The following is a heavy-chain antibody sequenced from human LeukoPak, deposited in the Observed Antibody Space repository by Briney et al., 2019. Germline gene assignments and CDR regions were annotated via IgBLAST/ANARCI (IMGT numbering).Heavy chain of an antibody. CDR1: GYSISSGYY. Sequence: PSETLSLTCTVSGYSISSGYYWGWIRQPPGKGLEWIGSIYHSGSTFDNPSLKSRVTISVDTSKNQFSLKLSSVTAADTAVYYCARARRFGESRTFDYWGQGTLVTVSS. CDR2: IYHSGST. V-gene: IGHV4-38-2*02. D-gene: IGHD3-10*01. J-gene: IGHJ4*02. CDR3: ARARRFGESRTFDY.